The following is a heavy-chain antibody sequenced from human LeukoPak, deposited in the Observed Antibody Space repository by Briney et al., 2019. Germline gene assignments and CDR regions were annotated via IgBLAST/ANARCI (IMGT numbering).Heavy chain of an antibody. V-gene: IGHV4-59*01. CDR3: ARVGRASRIFGY. CDR2: IYYSGST. CDR1: GGSISSYY. J-gene: IGHJ4*02. D-gene: IGHD3-10*01. Sequence: SETLSLTCTVSGGSISSYYWSWIRQPPGKGLEWIGYIYYSGSTNYNPSLKSRVTISVDTSKNQFSLKLSSVTAADTAVYYCARVGRASRIFGYWGQGTLVTVSS.